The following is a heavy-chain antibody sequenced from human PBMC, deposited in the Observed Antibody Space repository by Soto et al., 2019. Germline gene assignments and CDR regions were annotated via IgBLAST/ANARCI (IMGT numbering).Heavy chain of an antibody. CDR3: ADAHLDYYDSSGYYSYNWFDP. V-gene: IGHV1-69*13. D-gene: IGHD3-22*01. J-gene: IGHJ5*02. CDR2: IIPIFGTA. Sequence: GASVKVSCKASGGTFSSYAISWVRQAPGQGLEWMGGIIPIFGTANYAQKFQGRVTITADESTSTAYMELSSLRSEDTAVYYCADAHLDYYDSSGYYSYNWFDPWGQGTLVTVPQ. CDR1: GGTFSSYA.